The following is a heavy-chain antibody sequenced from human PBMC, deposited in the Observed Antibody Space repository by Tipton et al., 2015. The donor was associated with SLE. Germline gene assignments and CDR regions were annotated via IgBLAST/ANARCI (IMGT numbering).Heavy chain of an antibody. V-gene: IGHV1-2*06. Sequence: QVQLVQSGAEVKRPGASVTVSCKASGYRFTAYYIHWVRQAPGQGLEWMGRITPNSGGTHFLQKFQGRVTMTRDTTITTVYMELSSLRSDDTAVYYCAREVRNPGALDIWGQGTLVTVSS. CDR2: ITPNSGGT. CDR3: AREVRNPGALDI. D-gene: IGHD1-14*01. J-gene: IGHJ3*02. CDR1: GYRFTAYY.